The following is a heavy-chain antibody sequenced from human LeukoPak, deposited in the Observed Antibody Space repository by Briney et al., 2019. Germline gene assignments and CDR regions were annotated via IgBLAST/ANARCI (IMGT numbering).Heavy chain of an antibody. CDR3: VKNDYFDINGYYTY. V-gene: IGHV3-23*01. J-gene: IGHJ4*02. CDR2: ISGSGGST. CDR1: GFTFSSYW. Sequence: PGGSLRLSCAASGFTFSSYWMHWVRQAPGKGLEWVSAISGSGGSTYYADSVKGRFTISRDNSKNTLYLQMNSLRAEDTAVYYCVKNDYFDINGYYTYWGQGTLVTVSS. D-gene: IGHD3-22*01.